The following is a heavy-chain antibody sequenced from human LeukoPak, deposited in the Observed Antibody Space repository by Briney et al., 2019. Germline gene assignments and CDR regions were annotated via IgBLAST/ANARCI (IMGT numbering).Heavy chain of an antibody. Sequence: ASVKVSCKASGGTFSSYAISWVRQAPGQGLEWMGGIIPIFGTANYAQKFQGRVTITTDESTSTAYMELSSLRSEDTAAYYCARDLGYRGSSGDWGQGTLVTVSS. J-gene: IGHJ4*02. V-gene: IGHV1-69*05. D-gene: IGHD6-13*01. CDR1: GGTFSSYA. CDR2: IIPIFGTA. CDR3: ARDLGYRGSSGD.